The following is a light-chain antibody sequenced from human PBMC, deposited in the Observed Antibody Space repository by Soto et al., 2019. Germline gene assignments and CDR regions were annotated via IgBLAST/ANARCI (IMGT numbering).Light chain of an antibody. CDR2: EVT. CDR1: SSDVGGYNY. J-gene: IGLJ3*02. CDR3: STYTRSSHWV. V-gene: IGLV2-14*01. Sequence: QSALTQPASVSGSPGQSITISCTGTSSDVGGYNYVSWYQQHPGKVPKLMICEVTNRPPGVSNRFSRSMSGNTASLTSSGLRTVYECDNYCSTYTRSSHWVLGGGTRLTLL.